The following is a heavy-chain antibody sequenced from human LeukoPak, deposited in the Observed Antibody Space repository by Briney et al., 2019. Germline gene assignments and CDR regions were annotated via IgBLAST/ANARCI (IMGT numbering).Heavy chain of an antibody. V-gene: IGHV3-48*04. CDR3: ARGQYHLLYWYFDL. D-gene: IGHD2-2*01. Sequence: GGSLRLSCAASGFTFSSYSMNWVRQAPGKGLEWVSYISSSSSTIYYADSVKGRFTISRDNAKNSLYLQMNSLRAEDTAVYYCARGQYHLLYWYFDLWGRGTLVTVSS. CDR1: GFTFSSYS. J-gene: IGHJ2*01. CDR2: ISSSSSTI.